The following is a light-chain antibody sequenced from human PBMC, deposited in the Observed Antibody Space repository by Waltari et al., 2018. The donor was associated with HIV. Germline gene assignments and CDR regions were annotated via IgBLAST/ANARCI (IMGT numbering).Light chain of an antibody. CDR2: GNN. V-gene: IGLV1-40*01. CDR1: SSNIGAGFD. Sequence: QFVLTQPPSVSGAPGQRVTLSCPGTSSNIGAGFDVHSCPQLPGTAPKLLVYGNNNRPSGVPDRFSGSKSGTSASLAITGLQPEDEADYYCQSYDTSLSGSGVVFGGGTKLTVL. J-gene: IGLJ2*01. CDR3: QSYDTSLSGSGVV.